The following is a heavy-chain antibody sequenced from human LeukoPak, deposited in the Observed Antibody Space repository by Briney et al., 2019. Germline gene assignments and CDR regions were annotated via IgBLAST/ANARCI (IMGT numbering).Heavy chain of an antibody. CDR3: CGVSGRIFDY. Sequence: PGGSLRLSCAASGFTVSSNFMSWVRQAPGKGLEWVSVIYSGGSTYHPDSVKGRFTISSDNSKNTLYLQMNRLRAEDTAVYYLCGVSGRIFDYGGQAALVADCS. V-gene: IGHV3-53*01. D-gene: IGHD6-13*01. CDR1: GFTVSSNF. J-gene: IGHJ4*02. CDR2: IYSGGST.